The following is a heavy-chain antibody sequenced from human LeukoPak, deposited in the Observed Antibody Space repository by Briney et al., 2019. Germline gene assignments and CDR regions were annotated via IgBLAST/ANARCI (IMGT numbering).Heavy chain of an antibody. CDR3: ARDQPHIVVVPAANWFDP. V-gene: IGHV1-69*13. CDR1: GGTFSSYA. D-gene: IGHD2-2*01. Sequence: ASVKVSCKASGGTFSSYAISWVRQAPGQGLEWMGRIIPIFGIANYAQKFQGRVTITADESTSTAYMELSSLRSEDTAVYYCARDQPHIVVVPAANWFDPWGQGTLVTVSS. CDR2: IIPIFGIA. J-gene: IGHJ5*02.